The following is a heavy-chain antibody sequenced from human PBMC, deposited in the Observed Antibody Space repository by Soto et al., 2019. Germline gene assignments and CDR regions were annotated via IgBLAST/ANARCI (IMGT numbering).Heavy chain of an antibody. V-gene: IGHV1-3*01. J-gene: IGHJ6*02. D-gene: IGHD6-19*01. CDR2: INAGNGNT. CDR3: ARDGAVAGISAFYYYGMDV. CDR1: GYSFTSYA. Sequence: ASVKVSCKASGYSFTSYAMHWVRQAPGQRLEWMGWINAGNGNTKYSQKFQGRVTITRDTSASTAYMELSSLRSEDTAVYYCARDGAVAGISAFYYYGMDVWGQGTTVTVSS.